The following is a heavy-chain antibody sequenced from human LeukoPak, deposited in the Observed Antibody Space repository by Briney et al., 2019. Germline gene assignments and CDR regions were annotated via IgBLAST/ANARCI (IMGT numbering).Heavy chain of an antibody. CDR3: ARRFVGYDSSWGASDI. CDR2: IYYSGST. CDR1: GGSISSSSYY. D-gene: IGHD6-13*01. J-gene: IGHJ3*02. V-gene: IGHV4-39*07. Sequence: SETLSLTCTVSGGSISSSSYYWGWIRQPPGKGLEWIGYIYYSGSTYYNPSLKSRVTISVDTSKNQFSLKLRSVTAADTAVYYCARRFVGYDSSWGASDIWGQGTMVTVSS.